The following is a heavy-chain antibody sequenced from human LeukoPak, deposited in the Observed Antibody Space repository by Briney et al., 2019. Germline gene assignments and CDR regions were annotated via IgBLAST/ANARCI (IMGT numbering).Heavy chain of an antibody. CDR3: ARLRYYDSSGPNYFDY. V-gene: IGHV4-59*08. D-gene: IGHD3-22*01. J-gene: IGHJ4*02. CDR1: GGSISSYY. Sequence: SETLSLTCTVSGGSISSYYWSWIRQPPGKGLEWIGYIYYSGSTNYNPSLKSRVTISVDTSKNQFSLKLSSVTAADTAVYYCARLRYYDSSGPNYFDYWGQGTLVTVSS. CDR2: IYYSGST.